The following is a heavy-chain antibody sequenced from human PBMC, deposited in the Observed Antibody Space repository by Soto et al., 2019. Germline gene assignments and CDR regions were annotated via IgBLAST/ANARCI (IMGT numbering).Heavy chain of an antibody. V-gene: IGHV1-18*01. CDR2: ISAYNGNT. Sequence: ASVKVSCKAFGYTFTSYGFRWVRQAPGQGLEWMGWISAYNGNTNYAQKLQGRVTMTTDTATSTAYMELRSLRSDDTAVYYCARVGLITIFGVQNYFDYWGQGTLVTVSS. CDR1: GYTFTSYG. J-gene: IGHJ4*02. CDR3: ARVGLITIFGVQNYFDY. D-gene: IGHD3-3*01.